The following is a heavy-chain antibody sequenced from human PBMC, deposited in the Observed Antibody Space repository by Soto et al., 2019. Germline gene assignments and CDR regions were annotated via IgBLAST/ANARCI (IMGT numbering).Heavy chain of an antibody. D-gene: IGHD5-12*01. CDR2: ISRNGGST. CDR3: ARGSNGYHFDY. CDR1: GFTFSRYA. V-gene: IGHV3-64*01. Sequence: EVQLVESGGGLVQPGGSLRLSCAASGFTFSRYAMHWVRQAPGKGLEYVSAISRNGGSTDYANSVKGRFTISRDNSKNTLYLQMGSLRAEDMAVYYCARGSNGYHFDYWGQGTLVTVSS. J-gene: IGHJ4*02.